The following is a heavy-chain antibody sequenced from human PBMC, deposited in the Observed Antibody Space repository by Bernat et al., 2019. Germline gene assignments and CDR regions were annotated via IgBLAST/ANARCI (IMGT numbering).Heavy chain of an antibody. J-gene: IGHJ6*02. V-gene: IGHV4-4*02. Sequence: HVQLQESGPGLVKPSGTLSLTCAVSGGSISSSNWWSWVRQPPGKGLEWIGEIYHSGSTNYNPSLKSRVTISVDKSKNQFSLKLSSVTAADTAVYYCARAGFWSGYLPPYYYYYGMDVWGQGTTVTVSS. CDR3: ARAGFWSGYLPPYYYYYGMDV. CDR1: GGSISSSNW. D-gene: IGHD3-3*01. CDR2: IYHSGST.